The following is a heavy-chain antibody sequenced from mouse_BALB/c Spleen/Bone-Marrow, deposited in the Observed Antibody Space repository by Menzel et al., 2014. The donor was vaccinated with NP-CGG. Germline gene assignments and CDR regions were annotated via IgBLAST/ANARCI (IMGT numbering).Heavy chain of an antibody. CDR3: ARGYGNYDYWYFDV. J-gene: IGHJ1*01. V-gene: IGHV1-31*01. CDR2: INPYNGAT. Sequence: VQLQQSGPELVKPGASVKISCKASGYSFTGYYMHWVKQSHVKSLEWIGRINPYNGATSYNQNFKDKASLTVDKSSGTAYMELHSLTSEDSAVYYCARGYGNYDYWYFDVWGAGTTVTVSS. D-gene: IGHD2-1*01. CDR1: GYSFTGYY.